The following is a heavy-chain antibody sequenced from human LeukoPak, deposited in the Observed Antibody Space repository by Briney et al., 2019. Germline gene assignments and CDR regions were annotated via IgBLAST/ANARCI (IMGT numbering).Heavy chain of an antibody. CDR1: GFVFRTYS. V-gene: IGHV3-21*01. J-gene: IGHJ3*02. CDR2: ISSSSSNI. Sequence: GGSLRLSCAASGFVFRTYSMNWVRQAPGKGLEWVSSISSSSSNIYYAESVRGRFTISRDNAKNSLYLQMNSLRVEDTAVYYCARDFCGGGSCYFAGAFDIWGQGTMVTVFS. CDR3: ARDFCGGGSCYFAGAFDI. D-gene: IGHD2-15*01.